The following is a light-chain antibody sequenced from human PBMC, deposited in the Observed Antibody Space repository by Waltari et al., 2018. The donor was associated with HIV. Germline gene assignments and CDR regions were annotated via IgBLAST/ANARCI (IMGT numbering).Light chain of an antibody. CDR1: QNILDISNNKNY. J-gene: IGKJ1*01. Sequence: IVMTQSPDSLAVSVGERATINCKSSQNILDISNNKNYLTWYQQKPGQSPKLLIYWASTRESGVPDRFRGSGSGTDFTLTISSLQAEDVAVYYCQQHFSTPWTFGQGTKVGIK. CDR3: QQHFSTPWT. CDR2: WAS. V-gene: IGKV4-1*01.